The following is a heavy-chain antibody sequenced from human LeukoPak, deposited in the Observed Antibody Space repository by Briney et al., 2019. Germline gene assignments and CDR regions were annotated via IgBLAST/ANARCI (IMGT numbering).Heavy chain of an antibody. CDR1: GLSLNTAGVG. V-gene: IGHV2-5*02. CDR2: LHWDDAK. D-gene: IGHD3-10*01. Sequence: SGPTLVNPTQTLTPTCTLSGLSLNTAGVGVGWIRQPPGKALECLAPLHWDDAKRHNPSLKTRPTLTKDTSKNQVVLTVTNIDPVDTATYYCAKAGYGSGSYLRYYYYGMDVWGQGTTVTVSS. J-gene: IGHJ6*02. CDR3: AKAGYGSGSYLRYYYYGMDV.